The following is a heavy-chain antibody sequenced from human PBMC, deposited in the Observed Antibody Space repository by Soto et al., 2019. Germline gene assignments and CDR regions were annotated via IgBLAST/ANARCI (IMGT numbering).Heavy chain of an antibody. Sequence: GGSLRLSCAASGFTFSSYGMHWVRQAPGKGLEWVAVISYDGSNKYYADSVKGRFTISRDNSKDTLYLQMNSLRAEDTAVYYCSKGFIFGVVISNWFDPWGQGTLVTVSS. J-gene: IGHJ5*02. CDR2: ISYDGSNK. CDR1: GFTFSSYG. D-gene: IGHD3-3*02. V-gene: IGHV3-30*18. CDR3: SKGFIFGVVISNWFDP.